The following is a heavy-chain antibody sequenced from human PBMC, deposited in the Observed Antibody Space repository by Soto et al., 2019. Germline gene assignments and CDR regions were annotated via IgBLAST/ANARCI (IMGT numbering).Heavy chain of an antibody. D-gene: IGHD3-3*01. J-gene: IGHJ5*02. CDR2: VSGSGASV. V-gene: IGHV3-23*01. Sequence: EVQLLESGGGFVKPGGSLRLSCEGSGFIFSSHAMSWVRQAPGKGLEWVSSVSGSGASVHLPDFLKGRFSSSRDNSKNTVYLELNNLRVHDTAVYYCAKDLPLWSGYSFSENHWGQGTLVTVSS. CDR1: GFIFSSHA. CDR3: AKDLPLWSGYSFSENH.